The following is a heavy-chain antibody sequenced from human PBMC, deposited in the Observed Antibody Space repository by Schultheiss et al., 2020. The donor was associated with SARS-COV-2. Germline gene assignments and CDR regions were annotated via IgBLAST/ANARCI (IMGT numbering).Heavy chain of an antibody. CDR2: ISSSSSTI. V-gene: IGHV3-23*01. Sequence: GGSLRLSCAASGFTFSSYAMSWVRQAPGKGLEWVSSISSSSSTIYYADSVKGRFTISRDNSKNTLYLQMNSLRAEDTAVYYCARGDLKRYCSSTSCYPDHYFDYWGQGTLVTVSS. J-gene: IGHJ4*02. CDR3: ARGDLKRYCSSTSCYPDHYFDY. D-gene: IGHD2-2*01. CDR1: GFTFSSYA.